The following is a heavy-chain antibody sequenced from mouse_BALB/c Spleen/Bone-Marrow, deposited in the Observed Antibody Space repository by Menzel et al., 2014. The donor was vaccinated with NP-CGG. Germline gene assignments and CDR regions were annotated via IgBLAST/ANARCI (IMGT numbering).Heavy chain of an antibody. CDR1: GYTFSSYW. V-gene: IGHV1S22*01. CDR3: TRGFAY. CDR2: IYPGSGST. J-gene: IGHJ3*01. Sequence: LQQSGAELMKPGASVKISCKATGYTFSSYWMHWVKQRHGRGLEWIGNIYPGSGSTNYDEKFKSKGTLTVDTSSSTAYMHLSSLTSEDSAVYYCTRGFAYWGQGTLVTVSA.